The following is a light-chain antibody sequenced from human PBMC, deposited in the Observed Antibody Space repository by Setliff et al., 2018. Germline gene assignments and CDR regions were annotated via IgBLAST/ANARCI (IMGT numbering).Light chain of an antibody. CDR1: SSGVGSYDF. Sequence: SVLTQPASVSGSPGQSITISCSGTSSGVGSYDFVSWYQQHAGKAPKLIIYDVSNRPSGVSNRFSGSKAGNTASLTISGLQADDEADYYCSSYTSSSTYVFGTGTKVTVL. CDR2: DVS. CDR3: SSYTSSSTYV. V-gene: IGLV2-14*03. J-gene: IGLJ1*01.